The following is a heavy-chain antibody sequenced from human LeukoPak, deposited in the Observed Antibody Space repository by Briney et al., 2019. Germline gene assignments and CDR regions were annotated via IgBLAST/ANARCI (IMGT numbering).Heavy chain of an antibody. V-gene: IGHV4-59*01. Sequence: SETLSLTCTVSRGSISGDYWSWIRQPPGKGLEYIGYIYYSGTGSTNYNPSLKSRVTISVDTSKNQFSLKLSSVTPADTAVYYCARIAARRGYYYYGMDVWGQGTTVTVSS. D-gene: IGHD3-10*01. J-gene: IGHJ6*02. CDR2: IYYSGTGST. CDR3: ARIAARRGYYYYGMDV. CDR1: RGSISGDY.